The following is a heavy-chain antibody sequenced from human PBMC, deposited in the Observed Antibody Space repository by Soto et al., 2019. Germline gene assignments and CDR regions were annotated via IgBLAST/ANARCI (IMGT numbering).Heavy chain of an antibody. CDR1: GGSFSGYY. J-gene: IGHJ4*02. D-gene: IGHD3-10*01. CDR3: ARGLREDDY. V-gene: IGHV4-34*01. CDR2: INHSGST. Sequence: SQTLSLTCAVYGGSFSGYYWSWIRQPPGKGLEWIGEINHSGSTNYNPSLKSRVTISVDTSKNQFSLKLSSVTAADTAVYYCARGLREDDYWGQGTLVTVSS.